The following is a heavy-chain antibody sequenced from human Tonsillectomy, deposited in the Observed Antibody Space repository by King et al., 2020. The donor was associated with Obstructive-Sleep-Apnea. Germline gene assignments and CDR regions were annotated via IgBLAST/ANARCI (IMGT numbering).Heavy chain of an antibody. J-gene: IGHJ4*02. CDR2: IKSKTDGGTT. Sequence: VQLVESGGGLVKPGGSLRLSCAASGFTFSSAWMSWVRQAPGKGLEWVGRIKSKTDGGTTDYAAPVKGRFTISRDDSKNTLYLQMNSLKTEDTAVYYCTTECSNYGDYGCFDYWGQGTLVTVSS. D-gene: IGHD4-17*01. CDR1: GFTFSSAW. CDR3: TTECSNYGDYGCFDY. V-gene: IGHV3-15*01.